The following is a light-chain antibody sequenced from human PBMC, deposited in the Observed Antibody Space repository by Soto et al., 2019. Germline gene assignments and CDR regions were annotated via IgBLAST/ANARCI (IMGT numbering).Light chain of an antibody. J-gene: IGLJ2*01. CDR2: NTL. Sequence: QAVVTQEPSLTVSPGGTVTLTCGSSDGPVTSGHYPYWYQQRPGQVPRTLIYNTLNRQSWAPARFSGSLVGVKAALTLSGAQPEDEADYYCLLTNSGGRVFGGGTQLTVL. CDR3: LLTNSGGRV. V-gene: IGLV7-46*01. CDR1: DGPVTSGHY.